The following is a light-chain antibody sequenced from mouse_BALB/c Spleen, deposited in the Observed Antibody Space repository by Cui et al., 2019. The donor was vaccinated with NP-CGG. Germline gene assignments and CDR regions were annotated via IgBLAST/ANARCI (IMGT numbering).Light chain of an antibody. CDR3: ALWYSNHWV. V-gene: IGLV1*01. CDR2: GTN. CDR1: TGPVTTSNY. Sequence: AVVTQVSALPISPGETVTLTCRSNTGPVTTSNYANWVQEKPDHLFTGLIGGTNNRAPGVPARFSGSLIGDKAALTITGAQTEDEAIYFCALWYSNHWVFGGGTKLTVL. J-gene: IGLJ1*01.